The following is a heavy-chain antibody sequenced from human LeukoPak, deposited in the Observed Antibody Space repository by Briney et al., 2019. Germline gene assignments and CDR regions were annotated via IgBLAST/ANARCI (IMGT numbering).Heavy chain of an antibody. CDR3: AKDRNNWRKRGYFDY. CDR2: IRNSGNTI. CDR1: GFTLSSYN. J-gene: IGHJ4*02. Sequence: GGSLRLSCAVSGFTLSSYNMNWVRQAPGKGLEWISYIRNSGNTIYYADSVKGRFTISRDNSKNTLYLQMNSLRAEDTAVYYCAKDRNNWRKRGYFDYWGQGTLVTVSS. V-gene: IGHV3-48*01. D-gene: IGHD1-1*01.